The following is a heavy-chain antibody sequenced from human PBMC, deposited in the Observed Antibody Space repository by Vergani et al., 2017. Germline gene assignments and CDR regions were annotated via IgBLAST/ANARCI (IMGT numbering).Heavy chain of an antibody. CDR1: GGSISSSSYY. CDR3: AGRVATEGDAVDI. CDR2: IYYSGST. Sequence: QLQLQESGPGLVKPSETLSLTCTVSGGSISSSSYYWGWIRQPPGKGLEWIGSIYYSGSTYYNPSLRSRVAISVDTSKNQFSRKLSSVAAADTAVYYCAGRVATEGDAVDIWGQGTMVTVSA. D-gene: IGHD5-12*01. V-gene: IGHV4-39*01. J-gene: IGHJ3*02.